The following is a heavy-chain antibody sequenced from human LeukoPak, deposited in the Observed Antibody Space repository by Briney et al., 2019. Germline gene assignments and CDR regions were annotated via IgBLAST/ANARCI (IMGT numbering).Heavy chain of an antibody. CDR2: IYYSGST. CDR1: GGSISSYY. Sequence: PSETLSLTCTVSGGSISSYYWSWIRQPPGKGLEWIGYIYYSGSTNYNPSLKSRVTISVDTSKNQFSLKLSSVTAADTAVYYCARLGATAVTTSSYWYFDLWGRGTLVTVSS. D-gene: IGHD4-17*01. V-gene: IGHV4-59*08. CDR3: ARLGATAVTTSSYWYFDL. J-gene: IGHJ2*01.